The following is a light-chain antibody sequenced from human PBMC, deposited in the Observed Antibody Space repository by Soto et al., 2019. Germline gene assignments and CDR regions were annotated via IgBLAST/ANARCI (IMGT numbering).Light chain of an antibody. J-gene: IGKJ4*01. V-gene: IGKV3-11*01. CDR1: QNVNTY. Sequence: EIVLTQSPVTLSLSPGERATLSCRASQNVNTYLAWYQQKPGQAPRLLIYDASNRATGIPARFGGGGSGTDFTLTISSLEPEDFAVYYCQQRAVWPLTFGGGTKVEIK. CDR2: DAS. CDR3: QQRAVWPLT.